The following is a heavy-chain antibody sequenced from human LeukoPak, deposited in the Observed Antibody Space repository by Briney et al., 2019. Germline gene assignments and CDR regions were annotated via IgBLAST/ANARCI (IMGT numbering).Heavy chain of an antibody. J-gene: IGHJ5*02. CDR1: GDTFSTYF. V-gene: IGHV1-69*01. D-gene: IGHD3-22*01. Sequence: SVKVSCKDSGDTFSTYFISWVRQAPGQGLEWMGGIIPIFATTKYAQRFQVRVAITADESTTTAYMELSGLTPEDTAVYYCARERGGYDNSGYSSWGQGTLVTVSS. CDR2: IIPIFATT. CDR3: ARERGGYDNSGYSS.